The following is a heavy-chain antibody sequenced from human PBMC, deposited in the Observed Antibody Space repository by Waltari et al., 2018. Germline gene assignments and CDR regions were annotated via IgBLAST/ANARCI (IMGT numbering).Heavy chain of an antibody. J-gene: IGHJ6*03. CDR2: IYYSGST. CDR1: GGSISSYY. Sequence: QVQLQESGPGLVKPSETLSLTCTVSGGSISSYYWSWIRQPPGKGLEWIGYIYYSGSTNYRPSLKSRGTISVDTSKNQFSLKLSSVTAADTAVYYCARDKYSVGSRTTTHYMDVWGKGTTVTVSS. V-gene: IGHV4-59*01. D-gene: IGHD1-26*01. CDR3: ARDKYSVGSRTTTHYMDV.